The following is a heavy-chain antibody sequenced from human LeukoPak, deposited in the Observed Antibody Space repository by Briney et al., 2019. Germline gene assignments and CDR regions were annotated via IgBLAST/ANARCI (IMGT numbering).Heavy chain of an antibody. V-gene: IGHV4-59*01. Sequence: SETLSLTCTVSGGSISGYYWSWVRQPPGKGLEWIGSIYYSGSTNYNPSLKNRLTISVDTSNNKLSLKLISVPAADTAAHYCARNAVWSGYSNYWGQGTVVTVSS. CDR3: ARNAVWSGYSNY. CDR1: GGSISGYY. J-gene: IGHJ4*02. D-gene: IGHD3-3*01. CDR2: IYYSGST.